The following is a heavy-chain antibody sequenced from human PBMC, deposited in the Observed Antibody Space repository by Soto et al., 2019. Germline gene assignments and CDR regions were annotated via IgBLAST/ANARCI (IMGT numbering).Heavy chain of an antibody. CDR1: GGSISSGGNS. CDR2: IYNSGST. J-gene: IGHJ4*02. Sequence: PSETLSLTCAVSGGSISSGGNSWSWIRQPPGKGLEWIGYIYNSGSTYYNPSLKSRVTISVDTSKNQFSLNLSSVTAADTSVYYCARCYDFWSGYYYDYWGQGTLVTVSS. D-gene: IGHD3-3*01. CDR3: ARCYDFWSGYYYDY. V-gene: IGHV4-30-2*03.